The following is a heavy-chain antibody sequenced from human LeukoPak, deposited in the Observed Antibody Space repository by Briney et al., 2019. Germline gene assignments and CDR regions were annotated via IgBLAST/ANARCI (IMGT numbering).Heavy chain of an antibody. V-gene: IGHV3-74*03. CDR2: INSDGSST. D-gene: IGHD2/OR15-2a*01. CDR1: GFTFSSYW. J-gene: IGHJ4*02. CDR3: ARDSMPYYFDY. Sequence: PGGSLRLSCVASGFTFSSYWMHWVRQAPGKGLVWVSRINSDGSSTKCADSVKGRFTISRDNAKNSLFLQMNSLRVEDTAVYYCARDSMPYYFDYWGQGTLVTVSS.